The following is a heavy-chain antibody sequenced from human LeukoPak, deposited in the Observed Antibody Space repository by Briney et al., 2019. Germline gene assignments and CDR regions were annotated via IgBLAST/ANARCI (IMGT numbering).Heavy chain of an antibody. V-gene: IGHV3-33*01. D-gene: IGHD3-10*01. J-gene: IGHJ4*02. CDR2: IWSDGSNK. Sequence: PGGSLRLSCAASGFTFSDYGIHWVRQAPGKGLEWVAVIWSDGSNKNYADSVKGRFTISRDNSKKTLYLQMNSLRVEDTAVYYCVRASGSFDYWGQGTLVTVSS. CDR3: VRASGSFDY. CDR1: GFTFSDYG.